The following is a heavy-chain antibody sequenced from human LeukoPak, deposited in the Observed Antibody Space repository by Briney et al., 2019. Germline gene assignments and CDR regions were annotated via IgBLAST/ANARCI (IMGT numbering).Heavy chain of an antibody. CDR2: IYHSGST. V-gene: IGHV4-38-2*02. CDR3: ARDLRGIGGAFDY. D-gene: IGHD3-10*01. CDR1: GXSISXXXY. J-gene: IGHJ4*02. Sequence: TXXVSGXSISXXXYWGXXRXXPXXXXXXXGNIYHSGSTYYNPSLKSRVTISVHTSKNQFSLKLSSVTAADTAVYYCARDLRGIGGAFDYWGQGTLVTVSS.